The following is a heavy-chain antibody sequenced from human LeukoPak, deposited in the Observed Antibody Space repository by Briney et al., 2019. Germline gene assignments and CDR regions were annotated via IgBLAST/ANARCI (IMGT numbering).Heavy chain of an antibody. CDR2: IYYSGST. CDR3: ARRGIAAADY. CDR1: GGSISSSSYY. V-gene: IGHV4-39*01. D-gene: IGHD6-13*01. Sequence: SETLSLTCTVSGGSISSSSYYWGWIRQPPGKGLEWIGSIYYSGSTYYNPSLKSRVTISVDTSKNQFSLKLSSVTAADTAVYYCARRGIAAADYWGQGTLVTVSS. J-gene: IGHJ4*02.